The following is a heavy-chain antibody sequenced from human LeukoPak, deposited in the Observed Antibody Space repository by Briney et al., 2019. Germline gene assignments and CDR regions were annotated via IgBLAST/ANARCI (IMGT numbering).Heavy chain of an antibody. CDR3: ATRPRELLSGIP. CDR2: IYYSGGRT. CDR1: GFTFTNYD. J-gene: IGHJ3*01. D-gene: IGHD1-26*01. Sequence: PGGSLRLSCAASGFTFTNYDMTWVRQAPGKGLEWISSIYYSGGRTYYADSVRGRFTIPRDNSRSMLYLQMSSLRAEDTAVYYCATRPRELLSGIPWGQGTMVTVSS. V-gene: IGHV3-23*01.